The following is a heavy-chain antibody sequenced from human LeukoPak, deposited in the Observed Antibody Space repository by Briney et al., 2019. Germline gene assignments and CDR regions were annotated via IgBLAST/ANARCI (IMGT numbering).Heavy chain of an antibody. V-gene: IGHV4-4*07. J-gene: IGHJ6*02. CDR1: GGSFSSYY. CDR3: ARASPCGGSCYYYGMDV. CDR2: IYTSGST. D-gene: IGHD2-15*01. Sequence: SETLSLTCTVSGGSFSSYYWSWIRQPAGKGLEWIGRIYTSGSTNYNPSLKSRVTMSVDTSKNQFSLKLSSVTAADTAVYYCARASPCGGSCYYYGMDVWGQGTTVTVSS.